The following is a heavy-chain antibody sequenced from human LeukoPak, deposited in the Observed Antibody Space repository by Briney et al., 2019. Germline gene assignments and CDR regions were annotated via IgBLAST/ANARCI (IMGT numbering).Heavy chain of an antibody. CDR1: GFTFSSYS. Sequence: PGGSLRLSCAASGFTFSSYSMNWVRQAPGKGLEWVSSISSSSSYIYYADSVKGRFTISRDNSKNTLYLQMNSLRAEDTAVYYCARENAPYYYYYYYMDVWGKGTTVTVSS. J-gene: IGHJ6*03. CDR2: ISSSSSYI. V-gene: IGHV3-21*01. CDR3: ARENAPYYYYYYYMDV. D-gene: IGHD2-2*01.